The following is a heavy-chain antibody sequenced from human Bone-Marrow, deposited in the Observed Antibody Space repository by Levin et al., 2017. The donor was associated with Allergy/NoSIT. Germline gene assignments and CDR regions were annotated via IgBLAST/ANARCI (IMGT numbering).Heavy chain of an antibody. CDR3: AKEGLYGDYGDY. V-gene: IGHV3-23*01. Sequence: SCAASGFIFSSYAMSWVRQAPGKGLEWVSGISDSGGNTYYADSVKGRFTISRDNSKNTLYLQMNSLRAEDTAIYYCAKEGLYGDYGDYWGQGALVTVSS. CDR2: ISDSGGNT. J-gene: IGHJ4*02. D-gene: IGHD4-17*01. CDR1: GFIFSSYA.